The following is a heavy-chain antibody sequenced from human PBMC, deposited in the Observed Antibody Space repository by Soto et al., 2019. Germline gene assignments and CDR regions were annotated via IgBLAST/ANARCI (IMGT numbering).Heavy chain of an antibody. V-gene: IGHV4-34*01. J-gene: IGHJ5*02. CDR1: SRSVTGDY. CDR3: ATRITVFGLLMPPFDP. CDR2: INHTGGT. D-gene: IGHD3-3*01. Sequence: SETLSLTCAVYSRSVTGDYWNWIRQPPGNGLECIGEINHTGGTRYNPSLKSRVTMSVDTSKNQFSLRLSSVTAADTAIYYCATRITVFGLLMPPFDPWGQGTQVTVS.